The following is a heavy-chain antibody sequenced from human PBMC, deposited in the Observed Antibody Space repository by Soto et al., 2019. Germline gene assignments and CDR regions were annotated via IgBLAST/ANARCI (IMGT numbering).Heavy chain of an antibody. CDR1: GFTFSSYA. Sequence: EVQLVESGGGLVQPGGSLRLSCAASGFTFSSYAMHWVRQAPGKGLEYVSAISSNGGSTYYANSVKGRFTISRDNSKNTLYLQMGSLRAEHMAVYYCARGGGSYFFDYWGQGTLVTVSS. V-gene: IGHV3-64*01. CDR3: ARGGGSYFFDY. J-gene: IGHJ4*02. D-gene: IGHD1-26*01. CDR2: ISSNGGST.